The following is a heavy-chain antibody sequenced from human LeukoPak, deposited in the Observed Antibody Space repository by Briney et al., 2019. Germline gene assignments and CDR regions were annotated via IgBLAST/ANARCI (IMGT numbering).Heavy chain of an antibody. CDR3: ARGTYDDYGDYVGDHYYYYYMDV. D-gene: IGHD4-17*01. J-gene: IGHJ6*03. Sequence: RSGGSLRLSCAASGFTVSSNYMSWVRQAPGKGLEWVSVIYSGGSTYYADSVKGRFTISRDNSKNTLYLQMNSLRAEDTAVYYCARGTYDDYGDYVGDHYYYYYMDVWGKGTTVTVSS. V-gene: IGHV3-66*02. CDR2: IYSGGST. CDR1: GFTVSSNY.